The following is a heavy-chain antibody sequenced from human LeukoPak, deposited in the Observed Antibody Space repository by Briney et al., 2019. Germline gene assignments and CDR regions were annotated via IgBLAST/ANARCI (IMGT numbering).Heavy chain of an antibody. Sequence: PGGSLRLSCAASGFTFSSYAMSRVRQAPGKGLEWVSAISGSDGSTYYADSVKGWFTISRDNSKNTLYLQMNSLRAEDTAVYYCAKDRPIVIIAARPRYYFDYWGQGTLVTVSS. CDR1: GFTFSSYA. J-gene: IGHJ4*02. D-gene: IGHD6-6*01. CDR2: ISGSDGST. CDR3: AKDRPIVIIAARPRYYFDY. V-gene: IGHV3-23*01.